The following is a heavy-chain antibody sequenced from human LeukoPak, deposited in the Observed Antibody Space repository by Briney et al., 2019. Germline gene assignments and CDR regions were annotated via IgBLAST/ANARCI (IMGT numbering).Heavy chain of an antibody. V-gene: IGHV4-34*01. J-gene: IGHJ4*02. Sequence: KPSETLSLTCAVYGGSFSCYYWSWIRQPPGKGLEWIGEINHSGSTNYNPSLKSRVTISVDTSKDQFSLKLSSVTAADTAVYYCARGESSSWYRGPFDYWGQGTLVTVSS. CDR2: INHSGST. CDR3: ARGESSSWYRGPFDY. D-gene: IGHD6-13*01. CDR1: GGSFSCYY.